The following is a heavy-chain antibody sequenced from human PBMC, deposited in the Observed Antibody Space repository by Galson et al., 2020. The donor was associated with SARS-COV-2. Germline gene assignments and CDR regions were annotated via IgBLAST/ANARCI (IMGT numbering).Heavy chain of an antibody. CDR3: ARIPYSWNEPFDY. Sequence: SETLSLTCAVYGGPFTGYYWTWIRQPPGKGLEWIGEINHRGTAHYSPSLKSRVTMSADTSNNQFSLKLTSVTAADTAVYYCARIPYSWNEPFDYWGQGTLVTVSS. CDR1: GGPFTGYY. D-gene: IGHD1-1*01. CDR2: INHRGTA. V-gene: IGHV4-34*01. J-gene: IGHJ4*02.